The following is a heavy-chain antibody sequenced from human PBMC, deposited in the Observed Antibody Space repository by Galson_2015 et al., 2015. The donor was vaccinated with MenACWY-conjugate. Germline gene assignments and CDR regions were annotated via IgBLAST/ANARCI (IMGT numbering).Heavy chain of an antibody. CDR3: HVDIVTAANSYDYGMEV. D-gene: IGHD5-12*01. CDR2: IYYSGST. CDR1: GDSMSSDSYY. J-gene: IGHJ6*02. V-gene: IGHV4-39*07. Sequence: ETLSLTCTVSGDSMSSDSYYCGWIRQPPGKGLAWIASIYYSGSTYCNPSLKSRVTISQDTPKNQFSLTLTSVTAADTAVYYCHVDIVTAANSYDYGMEVWGQGTTVTVS.